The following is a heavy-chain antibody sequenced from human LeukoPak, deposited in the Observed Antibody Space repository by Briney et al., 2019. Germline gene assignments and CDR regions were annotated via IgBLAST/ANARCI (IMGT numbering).Heavy chain of an antibody. V-gene: IGHV3-43*01. CDR1: GFTFDDYT. Sequence: EPGGSLRLSCAASGFTFDDYTMHWVRQAPGKGLEWVSFISWDGGTTYYADSVKGRFTISRDNSKNSLYLQMSSLRSEDTALYYCAKEGLRYCSSTRCFIDYWGQGTLVTVSS. CDR3: AKEGLRYCSSTRCFIDY. J-gene: IGHJ4*02. D-gene: IGHD2-2*01. CDR2: ISWDGGTT.